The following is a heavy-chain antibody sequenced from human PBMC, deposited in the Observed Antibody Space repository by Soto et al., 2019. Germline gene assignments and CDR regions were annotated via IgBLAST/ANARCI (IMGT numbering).Heavy chain of an antibody. CDR3: TRDGDTAMAPYYFDY. D-gene: IGHD5-18*01. CDR1: GFTFSSYA. V-gene: IGHV3-30-3*01. CDR2: ISYDGSNK. J-gene: IGHJ4*02. Sequence: GGSLRLSCAASGFTFSSYAMHWVRQAPGKGLEWVAVISYDGSNKYYADSVKGRFTISRDNSKSIAYLQMNSLKTEDTAVYYCTRDGDTAMAPYYFDYWGQGTLVTVSS.